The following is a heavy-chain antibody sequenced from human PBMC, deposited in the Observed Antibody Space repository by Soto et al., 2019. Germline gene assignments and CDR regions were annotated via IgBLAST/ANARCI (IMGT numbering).Heavy chain of an antibody. J-gene: IGHJ5*02. V-gene: IGHV5-51*01. Sequence: PGESLKISCKGSGYSFSSWWIAWVRQMPGKGLEYIGIIYPSDSQTRYSPSFQGQVTISADTSISTAYLQWSSLKASDTAIYYCARHGFYGDYSSNYFDPWGQGTLVTVSS. CDR1: GYSFSSWW. CDR2: IYPSDSQT. CDR3: ARHGFYGDYSSNYFDP. D-gene: IGHD4-17*01.